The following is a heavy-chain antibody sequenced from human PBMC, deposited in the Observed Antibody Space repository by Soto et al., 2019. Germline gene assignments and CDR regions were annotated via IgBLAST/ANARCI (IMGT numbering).Heavy chain of an antibody. J-gene: IGHJ4*02. CDR1: GFTFSDYY. CDR2: ISTSSDST. Sequence: QVQVVESGGALVKPGGSLRLSCAASGFTFSDYYMSWIRQAPGKGLEWVSYISTSSDSTKYADSVKGRFTISRDNAKNSLYLQMNSLRAEDTAVYYCASGGARATTSRGLVYNWGQGTLVTVSS. V-gene: IGHV3-11*06. D-gene: IGHD1-26*01. CDR3: ASGGARATTSRGLVYN.